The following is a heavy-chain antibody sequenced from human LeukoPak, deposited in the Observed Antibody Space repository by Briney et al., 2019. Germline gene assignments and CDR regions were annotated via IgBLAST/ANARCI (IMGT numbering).Heavy chain of an antibody. J-gene: IGHJ5*02. V-gene: IGHV3-11*06. CDR1: GFTFSDYY. CDR3: ARKRLRGYCSGGSCYLDP. CDR2: ISSSSSYT. Sequence: GGSLRLSCAASGFTFSDYYMSWIRQAPGKGLEWVSYISSSSSYTNYADSVKGRFTISRDNAKNSLYLQMNSLRAEDTAVYYCARKRLRGYCSGGSCYLDPWGQGTLVTVSS. D-gene: IGHD2-15*01.